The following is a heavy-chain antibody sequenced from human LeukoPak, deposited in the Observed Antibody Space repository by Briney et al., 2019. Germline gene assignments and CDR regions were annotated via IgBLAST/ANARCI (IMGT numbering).Heavy chain of an antibody. CDR1: GFTFSSYS. D-gene: IGHD3-22*01. CDR2: ISSSGSTI. Sequence: PGGSLRLSCAAAGFTFSSYSMNWVRQAPGKGLEWVSYISSSGSTIYYADSVKGRFTISRDNAKNSLYLQMNSLRDEDTAVYYCERDPLNYYDSRDGLGWGQGTLVTVSS. CDR3: ERDPLNYYDSRDGLG. V-gene: IGHV3-48*02. J-gene: IGHJ4*02.